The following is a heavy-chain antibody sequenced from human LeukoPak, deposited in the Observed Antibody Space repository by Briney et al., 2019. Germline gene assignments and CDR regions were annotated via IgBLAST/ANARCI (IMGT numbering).Heavy chain of an antibody. CDR2: ISSSGSTI. CDR1: GGSFSGYY. Sequence: LSLTCAVYGGSFSGYYWSWIRQAPGKGLEWVSYISSSGSTIYYADSVKGRFTISRDNAKNSLYLQMNSLRAEDTAVYYCARQEPYYYDSSGYYSGWFDPWGQGTLVTVSS. D-gene: IGHD3-22*01. J-gene: IGHJ5*02. V-gene: IGHV3-11*04. CDR3: ARQEPYYYDSSGYYSGWFDP.